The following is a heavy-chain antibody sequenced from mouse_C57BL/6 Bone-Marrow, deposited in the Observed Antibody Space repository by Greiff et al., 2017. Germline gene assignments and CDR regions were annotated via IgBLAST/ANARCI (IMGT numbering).Heavy chain of an antibody. CDR3: TTLGHDGNPSGFAY. CDR1: GFNIKDYY. V-gene: IGHV14-1*01. J-gene: IGHJ3*01. Sequence: VQLQQSGAELVRPGASVKLSCTASGFNIKDYYMHWVKQRPEQGLEWIGRIDPEDGDTEYAPKFQGKATMTADTSSNTAYLQLSSLTSEDTAVSYCTTLGHDGNPSGFAYWGQGTLVTVSA. D-gene: IGHD2-1*01. CDR2: IDPEDGDT.